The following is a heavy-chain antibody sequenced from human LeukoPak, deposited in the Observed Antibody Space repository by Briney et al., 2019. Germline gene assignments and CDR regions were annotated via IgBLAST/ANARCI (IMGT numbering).Heavy chain of an antibody. J-gene: IGHJ4*02. V-gene: IGHV3-30*18. Sequence: GGSLRLSCAAPGFTFSSYGMHWGPRAPGKGLEWVAVISYDGSNKYYAASVKGRFTISRDNSKNTLYLQTNSLRAEDTAVYYCAKDWQQLPYDYWCQGTLVTVSS. CDR2: ISYDGSNK. CDR3: AKDWQQLPYDY. CDR1: GFTFSSYG. D-gene: IGHD6-13*01.